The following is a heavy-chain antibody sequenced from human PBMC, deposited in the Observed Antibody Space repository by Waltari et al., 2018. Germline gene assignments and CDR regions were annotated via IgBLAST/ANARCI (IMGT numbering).Heavy chain of an antibody. D-gene: IGHD3-10*01. J-gene: IGHJ5*02. V-gene: IGHV3-30*07. Sequence: QEQLVESGGGVVQPGRSLRLSCAASGFIFSNYALHWVRQAPGKGLQWVAVISYDGANKYYIDAVKGRFTISRDNSKNTVYLQMNSLSGEDTAIYYWARSLRNSGSDDDHWGQGTLVTVSS. CDR2: ISYDGANK. CDR3: ARSLRNSGSDDDH. CDR1: GFIFSNYA.